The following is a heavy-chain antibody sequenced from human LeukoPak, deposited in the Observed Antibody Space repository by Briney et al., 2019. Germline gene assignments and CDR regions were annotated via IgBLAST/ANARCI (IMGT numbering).Heavy chain of an antibody. CDR2: IYSRGST. CDR1: GGSISSSNYY. Sequence: SETLSLTCIVSGGSISSSNYYWGWIRQSPGKGLEWIGSIYSRGSTYYNPSLKSRVTISVDMSKNQFSLKLTSVTAADTAVYYCARELAGDSSGYYYGGGPIDYWGQGTLVTVSS. CDR3: ARELAGDSSGYYYGGGPIDY. V-gene: IGHV4-39*07. D-gene: IGHD3-22*01. J-gene: IGHJ4*02.